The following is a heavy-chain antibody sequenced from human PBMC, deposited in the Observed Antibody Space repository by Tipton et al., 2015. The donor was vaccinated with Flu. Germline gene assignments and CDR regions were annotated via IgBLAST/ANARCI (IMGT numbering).Heavy chain of an antibody. Sequence: SLRLSCAASGLIVSDNYMNWVRQAPGQGLEWVSAMYSGGRIYYADSVKGRFTISTDNSKNTLFLQMNTLRADDTAMYFCARDLTRGTYYSGFDIWGQGTMVTVSS. CDR3: ARDLTRGTYYSGFDI. CDR2: MYSGGRI. J-gene: IGHJ3*02. D-gene: IGHD1-26*01. V-gene: IGHV3-53*01. CDR1: GLIVSDNY.